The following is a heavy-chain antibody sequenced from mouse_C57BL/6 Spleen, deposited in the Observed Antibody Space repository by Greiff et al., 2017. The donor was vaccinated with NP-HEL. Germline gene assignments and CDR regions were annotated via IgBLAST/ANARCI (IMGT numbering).Heavy chain of an antibody. J-gene: IGHJ2*01. CDR1: GYSFTGYY. CDR2: INPSTGGT. CDR3: ARNYGSRLYYFDY. V-gene: IGHV1-42*01. Sequence: VQLKESGPELVKPGASVKISCKASGYSFTGYYMNWVKQSPEKSLEWIGEINPSTGGTTYNQKFKAKATLTVDKSSSTAYMQLKSLTSEDSAVYYCARNYGSRLYYFDYWGQGTTLTVSS. D-gene: IGHD1-1*01.